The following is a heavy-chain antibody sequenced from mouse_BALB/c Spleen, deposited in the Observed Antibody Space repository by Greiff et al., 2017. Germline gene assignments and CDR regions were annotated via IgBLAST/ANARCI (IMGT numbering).Heavy chain of an antibody. CDR3: ARADGYDEGAWFAY. J-gene: IGHJ3*01. D-gene: IGHD2-2*01. CDR2: ISNGGGST. Sequence: EVKLVESGGGLVQPGGSLKLSCAASGFTFSSYTMSWVRQTPEKRLEWVAYISNGGGSTYYPDTVKGRFTISRDNAKNTLYLQMSSLKSEDTAMYYCARADGYDEGAWFAYWGQGTLVTVSA. CDR1: GFTFSSYT. V-gene: IGHV5-12-2*01.